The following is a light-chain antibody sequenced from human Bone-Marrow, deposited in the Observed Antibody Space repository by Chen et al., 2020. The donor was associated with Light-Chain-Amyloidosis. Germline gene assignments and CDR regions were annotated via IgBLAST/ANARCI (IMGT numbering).Light chain of an antibody. CDR1: DLPTKY. CDR3: QSADSSGTYEVI. Sequence: SYELTQPPSVSVSPGQTARITCSGDDLPTKYAYWYQQKPGQAPVLVIHRDTERPSGISERCSGSSSGTTAKLTISGVQAEDEADYHCQSADSSGTYEVIFGGGTKLTVL. J-gene: IGLJ2*01. V-gene: IGLV3-25*03. CDR2: RDT.